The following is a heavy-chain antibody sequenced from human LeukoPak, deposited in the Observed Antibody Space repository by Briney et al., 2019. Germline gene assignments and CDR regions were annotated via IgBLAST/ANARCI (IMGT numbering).Heavy chain of an antibody. CDR2: ISGSGSTT. Sequence: PGGSLRLSCAASGFTFSSYAMSWVRQAPGKGPEWVSGISGSGSTTYYADSVKGRFTISRDNSKNTLYLQMNSLRAEDTAVYYCAKVHSSTWYAYYYSGMDVWGQGTTVTVSS. CDR1: GFTFSSYA. D-gene: IGHD6-13*01. V-gene: IGHV3-23*01. CDR3: AKVHSSTWYAYYYSGMDV. J-gene: IGHJ6*02.